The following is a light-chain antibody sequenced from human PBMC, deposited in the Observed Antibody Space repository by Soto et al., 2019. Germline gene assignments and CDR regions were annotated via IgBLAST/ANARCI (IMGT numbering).Light chain of an antibody. J-gene: IGKJ5*01. Sequence: IVLTQSPCTLSLSPGERATLSCRASQSVSSSYLAWYQQKPGQAPRLLIYGASSRATGIPDRFSGSGSGTDFTLTISSLEPEDFAVYYCQQRNNWPITFGQGTRLEIK. CDR2: GAS. V-gene: IGKV3D-20*02. CDR3: QQRNNWPIT. CDR1: QSVSSSY.